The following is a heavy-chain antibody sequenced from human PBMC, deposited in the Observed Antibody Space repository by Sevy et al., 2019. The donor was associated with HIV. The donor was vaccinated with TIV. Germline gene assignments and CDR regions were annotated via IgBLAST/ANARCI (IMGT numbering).Heavy chain of an antibody. CDR3: ARVPDPIAAAAHNWFDP. V-gene: IGHV1-2*06. CDR2: INPNSGGT. Sequence: ASVKVSCKASGYTFTGYYMHWVRQAPGQGLEWMGRINPNSGGTNYAQKFQGRVTMTRETSISTAYMELSRLRSDDTAVYYCARVPDPIAAAAHNWFDPWGQGTLVTVSS. J-gene: IGHJ5*02. CDR1: GYTFTGYY. D-gene: IGHD6-13*01.